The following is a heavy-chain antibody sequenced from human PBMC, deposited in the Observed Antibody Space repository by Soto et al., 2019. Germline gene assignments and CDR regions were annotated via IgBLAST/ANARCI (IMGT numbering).Heavy chain of an antibody. CDR2: INPNSGGT. Sequence: ASVKVSCKASGYTFTGYYMHWVRQAPGQGLEWMGWINPNSGGTNYAQKFQGWVTMTRDTSISTAYMELSRLRSDDTAVYYCARAVFGNSGYDLFDYWGQGTLVTVSS. CDR1: GYTFTGYY. D-gene: IGHD5-12*01. V-gene: IGHV1-2*04. J-gene: IGHJ4*02. CDR3: ARAVFGNSGYDLFDY.